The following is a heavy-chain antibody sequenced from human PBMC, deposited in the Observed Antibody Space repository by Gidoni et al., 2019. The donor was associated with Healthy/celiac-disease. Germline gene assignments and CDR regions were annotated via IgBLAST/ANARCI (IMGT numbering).Heavy chain of an antibody. D-gene: IGHD3-3*01. J-gene: IGHJ6*02. CDR3: ARSFLGGAPDERFLEWLPLSAGGMDV. V-gene: IGHV4-39*01. CDR1: GGSISSSSYY. Sequence: QLQLQESGPGLVKPSETLSLTCTVSGGSISSSSYYWGWIRQPPGKGLEWIGSIYYSGSTYYNPSLKSRVTISVDTSKNQFSLKLSSVTAADTAVYYCARSFLGGAPDERFLEWLPLSAGGMDVWGQGTTVTVSS. CDR2: IYYSGST.